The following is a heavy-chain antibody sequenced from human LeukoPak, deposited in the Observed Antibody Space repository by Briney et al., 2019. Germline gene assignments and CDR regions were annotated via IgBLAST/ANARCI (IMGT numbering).Heavy chain of an antibody. J-gene: IGHJ4*02. CDR3: ARDNNWGPDY. D-gene: IGHD7-27*01. CDR1: GYTFTGHY. Sequence: ASVKVSCMASGYTFTGHYMHWVRQAPGQGLEWMGWIKPNTGVTYYAQNFQGRFTMTTDTSISTVYMELSSLRSDDTAVYYCARDNNWGPDYWGQGTLVTVSS. CDR2: IKPNTGVT. V-gene: IGHV1-2*02.